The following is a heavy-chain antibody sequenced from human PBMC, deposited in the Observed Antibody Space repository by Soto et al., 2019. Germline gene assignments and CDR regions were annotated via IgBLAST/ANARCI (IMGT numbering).Heavy chain of an antibody. D-gene: IGHD2-8*01. CDR2: INAADGNT. Sequence: GTSVKVSCKASGYTFTTYSIHWVRQAPGQRLEWMGWINAADGNTKYSQKFQDRVIIIRDTFATTAYMEVSSLRSEDMAVYYCVRGDILSDFDIWGQGTMVTVS. J-gene: IGHJ3*02. CDR1: GYTFTTYS. V-gene: IGHV1-3*01. CDR3: VRGDILSDFDI.